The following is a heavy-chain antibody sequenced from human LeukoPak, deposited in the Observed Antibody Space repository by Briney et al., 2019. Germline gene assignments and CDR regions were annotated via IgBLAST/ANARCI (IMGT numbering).Heavy chain of an antibody. CDR2: ISGSGGST. Sequence: PGGSLRLSCAASGFTFSSYAMSWVRQAPGKGLEWVSAISGSGGSTYYADSVKGRFTTSRDNSKNTLYLQMNSLRAEDTAVYYCAIVFLGEKPAYEIDYWGQGTLVTVSS. CDR1: GFTFSSYA. D-gene: IGHD3-16*01. J-gene: IGHJ4*02. V-gene: IGHV3-23*01. CDR3: AIVFLGEKPAYEIDY.